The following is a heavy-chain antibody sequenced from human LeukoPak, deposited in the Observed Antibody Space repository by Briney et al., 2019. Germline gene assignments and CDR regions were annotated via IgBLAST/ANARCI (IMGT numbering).Heavy chain of an antibody. CDR1: GFTFSSYA. V-gene: IGHV3-23*01. CDR3: AKDAITSDWYDLDY. CDR2: FSVSGGST. J-gene: IGHJ4*02. Sequence: GGSLRLSCAASGFTFSSYAMSWVRQAPGEGLEWVSGFSVSGGSTYYADSVKGRFTISRDNSKNTLYLQMNTLRAEDTAVYYCAKDAITSDWYDLDYWGQGTLVSVSS. D-gene: IGHD6-19*01.